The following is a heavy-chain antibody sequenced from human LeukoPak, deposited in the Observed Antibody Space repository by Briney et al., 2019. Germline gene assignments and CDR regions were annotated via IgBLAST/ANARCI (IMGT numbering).Heavy chain of an antibody. CDR2: FDPEDGET. Sequence: ASVKVSCKASGYTFTGYYMHWVRQAPGKGLEWMGGFDPEDGETIYAQKFQGRVTMTEDTSTDTAYMELSSLRSEDTAVYYCATVRGSGSSNWFDPWGQGTLVTVSS. V-gene: IGHV1-24*01. CDR3: ATVRGSGSSNWFDP. D-gene: IGHD3-10*01. J-gene: IGHJ5*02. CDR1: GYTFTGYY.